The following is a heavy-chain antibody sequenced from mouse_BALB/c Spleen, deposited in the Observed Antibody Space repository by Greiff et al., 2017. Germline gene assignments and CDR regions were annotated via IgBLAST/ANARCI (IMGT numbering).Heavy chain of an antibody. D-gene: IGHD2-1*01. CDR1: GYSITSDYA. CDR3: ASYGNYECLYFDY. J-gene: IGHJ2*01. Sequence: VQLKESGPGLVKPSQSLSLTCTVTGYSITSDYAWNWIRQFPGNKLEWMGYISYSGSTSYNPSLKSRISITRDTSKNQFFLQLNSVTTEDTATYYCASYGNYECLYFDYWGQGTTLTVSA. CDR2: ISYSGST. V-gene: IGHV3-2*02.